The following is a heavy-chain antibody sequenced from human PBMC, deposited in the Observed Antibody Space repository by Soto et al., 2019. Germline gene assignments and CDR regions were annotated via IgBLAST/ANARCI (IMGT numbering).Heavy chain of an antibody. CDR2: ISPRTTYK. CDR1: GFTFSDHY. Sequence: QVQLVESGGGLVKPGGSLRLSCASSGFTFSDHYMSWIRRSPGKGLEFLSYISPRTTYKNYADSVKGRFTISRDNAKNSLYLQLNSLRAEDTAIYCCSRGGGGGLFDLWGQGTFVTVS. D-gene: IGHD2-21*01. CDR3: SRGGGGGLFDL. J-gene: IGHJ4*02. V-gene: IGHV3-11*06.